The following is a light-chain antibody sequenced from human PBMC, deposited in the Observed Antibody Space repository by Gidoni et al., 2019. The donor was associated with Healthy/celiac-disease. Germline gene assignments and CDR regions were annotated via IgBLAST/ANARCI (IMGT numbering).Light chain of an antibody. Sequence: EIVLTQSLATLSFSPGERATLSCRASQRVSRLLNYDAPNRATGIPARSSGSGSGTDFTLTISSLEHEDFAVYYCQQRSKWALTFGGGTKVEIK. CDR1: QRVSR. V-gene: IGKV3-11*01. CDR2: DAP. J-gene: IGKJ4*01. CDR3: QQRSKWALT.